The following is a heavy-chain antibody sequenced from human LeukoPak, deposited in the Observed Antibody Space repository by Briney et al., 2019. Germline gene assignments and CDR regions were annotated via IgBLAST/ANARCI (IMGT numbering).Heavy chain of an antibody. D-gene: IGHD3-22*01. CDR1: GYTFSDFS. CDR2: ISVRGNYG. Sequence: GGSLTLSCAASGYTFSDFSVNWVRQAPGKGLEWVSSISVRGNYGYYADSVRGRFTISRDDARDSLFLQMNSLRAEDTAVYFCVRLRRNNDRSGYYYYYDYWGQGTLVTVSS. J-gene: IGHJ4*02. CDR3: VRLRRNNDRSGYYYYYDY. V-gene: IGHV3-21*01.